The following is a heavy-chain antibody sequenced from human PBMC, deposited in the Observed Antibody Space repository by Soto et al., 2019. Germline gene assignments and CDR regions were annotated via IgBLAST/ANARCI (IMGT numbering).Heavy chain of an antibody. V-gene: IGHV3-23*01. CDR2: ISGRGTNT. CDR3: ATSFRYFDN. Sequence: GSLRLSCAASGSISTTTPLSWVRQAPGKGLEWVSTISGRGTNTYYADSVKGRFIISRDNLKNTVNLQMNGLGVEDTAIYYCATSFRYFDNWGQGTRVTVSS. CDR1: GSISTTTP. J-gene: IGHJ4*02.